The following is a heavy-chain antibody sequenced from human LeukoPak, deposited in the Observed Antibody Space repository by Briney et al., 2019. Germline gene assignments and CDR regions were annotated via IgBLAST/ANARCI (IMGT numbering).Heavy chain of an antibody. J-gene: IGHJ6*02. V-gene: IGHV3-30-3*01. CDR2: ISYDGSNK. CDR3: AKGPRDYYYYGMDV. Sequence: GRSLRLSCAASGFTFSSYAMHWVRQAPGKGLEWVAVISYDGSNKYYADSVKGRFTISRDNSKNTLYLQMNSLRAEDTAVYYCAKGPRDYYYYGMDVWGQGTTVTVS. CDR1: GFTFSSYA.